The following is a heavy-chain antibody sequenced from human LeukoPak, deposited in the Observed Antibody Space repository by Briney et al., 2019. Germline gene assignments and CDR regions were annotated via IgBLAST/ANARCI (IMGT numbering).Heavy chain of an antibody. CDR1: GGSISSYY. CDR2: IYYSGST. Sequence: NPSETLSLTCTVSGGSISSYYWSWIRQPPGRGLEWIGYIYYSGSTNYNPSLKSRVTISVDTSKNQFSLKLSSVTAADTAVYYCARHSGSYYDNYDYWGQGTLVTVSS. V-gene: IGHV4-59*01. CDR3: ARHSGSYYDNYDY. J-gene: IGHJ4*02. D-gene: IGHD1-26*01.